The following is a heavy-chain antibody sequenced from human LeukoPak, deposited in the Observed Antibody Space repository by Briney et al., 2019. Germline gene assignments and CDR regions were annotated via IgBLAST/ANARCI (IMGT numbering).Heavy chain of an antibody. CDR3: ARDFNYYYYYMDV. CDR2: ISSSSSYI. CDR1: GLTFSSYS. Sequence: PGGSLRLSCAASGLTFSSYSMNWVRQAPGKRLEWVSSISSSSSYIYYADSVKGRFTISRDNAKNSLYLQMNSLRAEDTAVYYCARDFNYYYYYMDVWAKGPRSPSP. J-gene: IGHJ6*03. V-gene: IGHV3-21*01.